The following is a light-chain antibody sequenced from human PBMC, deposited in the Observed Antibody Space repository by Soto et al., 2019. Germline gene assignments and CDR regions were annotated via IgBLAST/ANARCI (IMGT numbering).Light chain of an antibody. CDR3: LLSYRGARV. V-gene: IGLV7-46*01. CDR2: DIN. J-gene: IGLJ2*01. CDR1: TGAVTSGHY. Sequence: QAVVTQEPSLSVSPGGPVTLTCGASTGAVTSGHYPFWFQQKPGQAPRTLIYDINNKHSWTPARFSGSLLGGKAALTLSGAQPEDEADYYCLLSYRGARVFGGGTKLTVL.